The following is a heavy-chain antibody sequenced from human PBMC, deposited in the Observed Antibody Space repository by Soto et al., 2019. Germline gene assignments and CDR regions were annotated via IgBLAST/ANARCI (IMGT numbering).Heavy chain of an antibody. CDR3: AKEQDSSGPWYYYGMDV. J-gene: IGHJ6*02. CDR1: GFTFSSYG. V-gene: IGHV3-30*18. CDR2: ISYDGSNK. D-gene: IGHD6-19*01. Sequence: PGGSLRLSCAASGFTFSSYGMHWVRQAPGKGLEWVAVISYDGSNKYYADSVKGRFTISRDNSKNTLYLQMNSLRAEDTAVYYCAKEQDSSGPWYYYGMDVWGQGPTLTGSS.